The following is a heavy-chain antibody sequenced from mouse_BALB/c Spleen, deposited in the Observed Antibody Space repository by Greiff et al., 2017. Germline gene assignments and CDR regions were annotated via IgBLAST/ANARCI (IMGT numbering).Heavy chain of an antibody. J-gene: IGHJ3*01. CDR2: ISDGGSYT. CDR3: ARDDGYYFFAY. Sequence: EVMLVESGGGLVKPGGSLKLSCAASGFTFSDYYMYWVRQTPEKRLEWVATISDGGSYTYYPDSVKGRFTISRDNAKNNLYLQMSSLKSEDTAMYYCARDDGYYFFAYWGQGTLVTVSA. CDR1: GFTFSDYY. V-gene: IGHV5-4*02. D-gene: IGHD2-3*01.